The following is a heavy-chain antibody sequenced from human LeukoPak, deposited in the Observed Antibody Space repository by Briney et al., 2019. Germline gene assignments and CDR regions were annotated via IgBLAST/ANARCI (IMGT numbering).Heavy chain of an antibody. CDR3: AKHAAVVVVIASDY. J-gene: IGHJ4*02. CDR1: GFTFSSYA. V-gene: IGHV3-23*01. D-gene: IGHD3-22*01. Sequence: PGGSLRLSCAASGFTFSSYAMSWVRQAPGKGLEWVSAISGSGGSTYYADSVKGRFTISRDNSKNTLYPQMNSLRAEDTAVYYCAKHAAVVVVIASDYWGQGTLVTVSS. CDR2: ISGSGGST.